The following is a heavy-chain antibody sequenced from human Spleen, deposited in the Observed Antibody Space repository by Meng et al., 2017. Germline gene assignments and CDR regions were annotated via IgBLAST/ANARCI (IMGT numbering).Heavy chain of an antibody. J-gene: IGHJ4*02. D-gene: IGHD3-10*01. V-gene: IGHV1-24*01. Sequence: ASVKVSCKVSGYTLTELSMQWVRQAPGKGLEWMGSFDREDGETIYAQKFQGRVTMTEDTSTDTAYMELSSLRSEDTAVYYCARNGDYYGSGSYHYWGQGTLVTVSS. CDR1: GYTLTELS. CDR3: ARNGDYYGSGSYHY. CDR2: FDREDGET.